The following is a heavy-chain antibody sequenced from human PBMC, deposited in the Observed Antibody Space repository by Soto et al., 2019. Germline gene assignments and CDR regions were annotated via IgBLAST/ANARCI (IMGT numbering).Heavy chain of an antibody. CDR1: GFTFTTYA. V-gene: IGHV3-23*01. J-gene: IGHJ4*02. CDR2: ISGTGGTT. CDR3: AKSGGTYYGPNYFDY. Sequence: GGSLRLSCAASGFTFTTYAISWVRQAPGKGLEWVSAISGTGGTTYYTDSVKGRFTISRDNSKNTLFLHMNSLRAEDSAVYYCAKSGGTYYGPNYFDYWGQGTLVTVSS. D-gene: IGHD1-26*01.